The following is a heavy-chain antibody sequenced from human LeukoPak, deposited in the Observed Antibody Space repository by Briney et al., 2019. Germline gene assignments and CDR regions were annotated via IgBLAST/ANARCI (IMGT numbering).Heavy chain of an antibody. CDR2: ISAYNGNT. J-gene: IGHJ4*02. CDR3: ARGGDQSVEDGYIIVFDY. CDR1: GYTFTSYG. Sequence: GASVKVSCKASGYTFTSYGISWVRQAPGQGLEWMGWISAYNGNTNYAQKLQGRVTMTTDTSTSTAYMELRSLRSDDTAVYYCARGGDQSVEDGYIIVFDYWGQGTLVTVSS. D-gene: IGHD5-24*01. V-gene: IGHV1-18*01.